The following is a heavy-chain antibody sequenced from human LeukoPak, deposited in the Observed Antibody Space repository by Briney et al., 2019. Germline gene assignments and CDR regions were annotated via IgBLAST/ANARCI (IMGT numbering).Heavy chain of an antibody. V-gene: IGHV3-11*01. CDR1: GFTFSDYY. Sequence: PGGSLRLSCAASGFTFSDYYMSWLRQAPGKGLEWVSYISSSGSTIYYADSVKGRFTISRDNAKNSLYLQMNSLRAEDTAVYYCARDIPYYYDSSGYYDYWGQGTLVTVSS. CDR2: ISSSGSTI. CDR3: ARDIPYYYDSSGYYDY. J-gene: IGHJ4*02. D-gene: IGHD3-22*01.